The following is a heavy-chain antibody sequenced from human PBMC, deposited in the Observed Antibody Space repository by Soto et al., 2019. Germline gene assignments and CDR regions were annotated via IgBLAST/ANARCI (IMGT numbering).Heavy chain of an antibody. CDR2: ISAYNGNT. Sequence: AAVKVSCKASGYTFTNYGSSWVRQAPGQGLEWMGWISAYNGNTNYAQKLQGRVTMTTDTSTNTAYMELRSLRSDATAVYYCARGCIQLWLNDYWGQGTLVTVSS. CDR3: ARGCIQLWLNDY. V-gene: IGHV1-18*01. CDR1: GYTFTNYG. J-gene: IGHJ4*02. D-gene: IGHD5-18*01.